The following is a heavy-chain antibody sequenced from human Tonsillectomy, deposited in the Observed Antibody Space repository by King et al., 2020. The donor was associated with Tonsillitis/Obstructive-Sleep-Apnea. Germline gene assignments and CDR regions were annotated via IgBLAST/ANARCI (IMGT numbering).Heavy chain of an antibody. CDR1: GGSISSYY. Sequence: QLQESGPGLVKPSETLSLTCTVSGGSISSYYWSWIRQPPGKGLEWIGYIYYSGSTNYNPSLKGRVTISVDTSKNQFSLKLGSVTAADTAVYYCARAHVHSSGWEYNWFDPWGQGTLVTVSS. V-gene: IGHV4-59*01. J-gene: IGHJ5*02. CDR2: IYYSGST. D-gene: IGHD6-19*01. CDR3: ARAHVHSSGWEYNWFDP.